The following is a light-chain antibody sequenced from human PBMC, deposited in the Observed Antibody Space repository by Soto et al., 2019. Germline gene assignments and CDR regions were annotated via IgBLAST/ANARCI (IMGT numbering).Light chain of an antibody. V-gene: IGKV1-39*01. CDR2: AAS. CDR1: QSISSY. J-gene: IGKJ2*01. CDR3: QQSYSTPPET. Sequence: DIQMTQSPSSLSASVGDRVTITCRASQSISSYLNWYQQKPGKAPKLLIYAASSLQSGVPSRFSGSGSGTGLDLTISSMQPEDFATYYCQQSYSTPPETFGQGTKLEIK.